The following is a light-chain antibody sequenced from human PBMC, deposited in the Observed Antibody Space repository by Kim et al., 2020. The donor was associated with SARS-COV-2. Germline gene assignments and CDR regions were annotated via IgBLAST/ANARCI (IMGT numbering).Light chain of an antibody. CDR3: QQYHDWAET. J-gene: IGKJ1*01. CDR2: GAS. Sequence: EIVMTQSPATLSVSPGERATLTCRASQSVNTKLAWYQQKGGRPPRILIYGASTRATGVPAMFSGSGSGTDFTLTISSLQSEDFAVYYCQQYHDWAETFGQGTKVDIK. V-gene: IGKV3D-15*01. CDR1: QSVNTK.